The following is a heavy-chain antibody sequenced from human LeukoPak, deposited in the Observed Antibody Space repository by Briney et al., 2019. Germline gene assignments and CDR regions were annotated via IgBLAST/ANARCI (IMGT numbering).Heavy chain of an antibody. J-gene: IGHJ4*02. D-gene: IGHD6-13*01. Sequence: SETLSLTCAVSSGSINSSNWWSWVRQPPGKGLEWIGEIYPSGSTNYNPSLKSRVTMSVDESKNEFSLKLTSVTAADTAVYYCARFHTSSWFFDSWGQGILVTVSS. V-gene: IGHV4-4*02. CDR1: SGSINSSNW. CDR2: IYPSGST. CDR3: ARFHTSSWFFDS.